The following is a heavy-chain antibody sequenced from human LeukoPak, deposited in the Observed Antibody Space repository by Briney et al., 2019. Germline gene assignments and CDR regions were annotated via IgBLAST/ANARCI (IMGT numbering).Heavy chain of an antibody. CDR3: TKERSYQLLYTPLDY. J-gene: IGHJ4*02. CDR1: RFTFSIFG. Sequence: HPGGSLRLSCAASRFTFSIFGMHWVRQAPGKGLEWIAVISSDGTNEYYADSVRGRFTISRDNAKTSLSLQMNSLRAEDTAFYYCTKERSYQLLYTPLDYWGQGTLVTVSS. D-gene: IGHD2-2*02. V-gene: IGHV3-30*18. CDR2: ISSDGTNE.